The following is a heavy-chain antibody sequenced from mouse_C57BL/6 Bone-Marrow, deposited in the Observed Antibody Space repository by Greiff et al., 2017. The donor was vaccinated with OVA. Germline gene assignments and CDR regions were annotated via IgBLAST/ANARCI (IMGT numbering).Heavy chain of an antibody. D-gene: IGHD2-3*01. Sequence: EVMLVESEGGLVQPGSSMKLSCTASGFTFSDYYMAWVRQVPDKGLEWVANINYDGSSTYYLDSLKSRFIISRDNAKNILYLQMSSLKSEDTATYYCARGRDGYVYAMDYWGQGTSVTVSS. CDR1: GFTFSDYY. J-gene: IGHJ4*01. CDR2: INYDGSST. CDR3: ARGRDGYVYAMDY. V-gene: IGHV5-16*01.